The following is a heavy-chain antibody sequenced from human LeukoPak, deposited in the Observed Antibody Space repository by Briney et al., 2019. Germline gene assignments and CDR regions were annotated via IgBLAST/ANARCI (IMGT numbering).Heavy chain of an antibody. J-gene: IGHJ2*01. V-gene: IGHV4-59*01. D-gene: IGHD3-9*01. Sequence: PSETLSLTCTVSGGSLSSNHWRCIRQPPGKGLEWIGYIYYSGSTNYNPSLKSRVTKSVDTSKNQFSLKLSSVTAADTAVYYCARGPYCDILTGYSWYFDFWGRGTLVTVSS. CDR2: IYYSGST. CDR1: GGSLSSNH. CDR3: ARGPYCDILTGYSWYFDF.